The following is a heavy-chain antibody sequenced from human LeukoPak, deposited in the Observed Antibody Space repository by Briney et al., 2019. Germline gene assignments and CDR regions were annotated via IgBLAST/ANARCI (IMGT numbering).Heavy chain of an antibody. Sequence: GESLKISCKGSGYSFTSYWIGWVRQMPGKGLEWMGIIYPGDSDTRYSPSFQGQVTISADKSISTAYLQWSSLKASDTAMYYPARAASGYDSYMDVWGKGTTVTISS. CDR3: ARAASGYDSYMDV. V-gene: IGHV5-51*01. J-gene: IGHJ6*03. CDR1: GYSFTSYW. D-gene: IGHD5-12*01. CDR2: IYPGDSDT.